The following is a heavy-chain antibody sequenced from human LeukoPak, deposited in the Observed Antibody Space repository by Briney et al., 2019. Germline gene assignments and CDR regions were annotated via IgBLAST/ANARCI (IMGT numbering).Heavy chain of an antibody. CDR1: GFTFGDYA. CDR2: IRSNNYGETT. Sequence: GGSLRLSCTASGFTFGDYAMSWVRQAPGKGLEWVGFIRSNNYGETTEYAASVKGRFTISRDDSDSIAYLQVNSLETEDTAVYYCTRGAKAAAGLCDYWGQGTLVTVSS. V-gene: IGHV3-49*04. J-gene: IGHJ4*02. CDR3: TRGAKAAAGLCDY. D-gene: IGHD6-13*01.